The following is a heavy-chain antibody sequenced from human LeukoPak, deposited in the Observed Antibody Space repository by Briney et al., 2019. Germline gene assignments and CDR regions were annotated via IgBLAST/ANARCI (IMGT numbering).Heavy chain of an antibody. CDR3: ARGRDGYIFDY. V-gene: IGHV4-59*01. D-gene: IGHD5-24*01. J-gene: IGHJ4*02. Sequence: SETLSLTCTVSGGSTSSYYWSWIRQPPGKGLEWIGYIYYSGSTNYNPSLKSRVTISVDTSKNQFSLKLSSVTAADTAVYYCARGRDGYIFDYWGQGTLVTVSS. CDR2: IYYSGST. CDR1: GGSTSSYY.